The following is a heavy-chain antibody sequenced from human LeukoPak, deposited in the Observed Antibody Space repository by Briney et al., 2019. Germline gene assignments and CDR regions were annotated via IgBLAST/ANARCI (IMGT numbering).Heavy chain of an antibody. CDR1: AFTLNPYA. D-gene: IGHD3-16*02. V-gene: IGHV3-23*01. Sequence: GGSLRLSCAASAFTLNPYAMAWVRQAPGTGLEWVSTLHYDGEATYYLDSVKGRFTISRDTSKNTLYLQLNSLRAEDTAVYYCARDGRSRGLSHVNFDYWGQGILVTVSS. CDR3: ARDGRSRGLSHVNFDY. CDR2: LHYDGEAT. J-gene: IGHJ4*02.